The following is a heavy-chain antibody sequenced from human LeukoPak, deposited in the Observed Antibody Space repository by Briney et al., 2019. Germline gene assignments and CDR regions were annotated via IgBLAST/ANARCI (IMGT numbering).Heavy chain of an antibody. CDR3: ARLYCSSISCYYGY. J-gene: IGHJ4*02. V-gene: IGHV3-7*03. CDR1: GFTFSSYW. D-gene: IGHD2-2*01. CDR2: IKQDGSEK. Sequence: PGGSLRLSCAASGFTFSSYWMTWVRQAPGKGLEWVANIKQDGSEKYYVDSVKGRFTISRDNAKNSLYLQMNSLRAEDTAVYYCARLYCSSISCYYGYWGRGTLVTVSS.